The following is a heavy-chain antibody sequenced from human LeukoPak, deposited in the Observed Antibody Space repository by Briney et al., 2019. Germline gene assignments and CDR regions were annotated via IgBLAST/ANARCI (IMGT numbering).Heavy chain of an antibody. CDR3: ANGWSPDY. Sequence: GGSLRLSCAASGFTFSSYAMSWVRQTPGKGLEWVSGISGNGGSTYYADSVKGRFTIFRDNSKNTLYLQMNSLRAEDTAVYHCANGWSPDYWGRGTLVTVSS. V-gene: IGHV3-23*01. CDR1: GFTFSSYA. D-gene: IGHD2-15*01. J-gene: IGHJ4*02. CDR2: ISGNGGST.